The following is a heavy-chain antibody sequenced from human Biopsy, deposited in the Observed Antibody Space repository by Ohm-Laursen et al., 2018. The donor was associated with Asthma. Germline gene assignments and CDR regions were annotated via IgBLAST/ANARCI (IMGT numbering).Heavy chain of an antibody. D-gene: IGHD3-22*01. CDR2: IYSGGTP. V-gene: IGHV3-53*01. CDR1: GFAVSRDY. CDR3: ARGDSSNWSHYYFDY. J-gene: IGHJ4*02. Sequence: SLRLSCAASGFAVSRDYMFWVRQAPGKGLEWVSVIYSGGTPHTADSVRGRFTISRDYSKNPLYLQMHSLRAEDTAVYYCARGDSSNWSHYYFDYWGQGTLVTVSS.